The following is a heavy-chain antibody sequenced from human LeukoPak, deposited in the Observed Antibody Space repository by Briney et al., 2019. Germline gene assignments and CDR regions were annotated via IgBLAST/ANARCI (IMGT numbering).Heavy chain of an antibody. D-gene: IGHD2-2*01. CDR3: ARDCSSISCQDWVSFDY. J-gene: IGHJ4*02. CDR2: INPGIGST. V-gene: IGHV1-46*01. CDR1: GYIFTDYS. Sequence: ASVKVSCKTSGYIFTDYSLHWVRQAPGQGLEWMGIINPGIGSTNYAQKFQGRVTMTRDTSTSTVYIEVSSLRSEDTAVYYCARDCSSISCQDWVSFDYWGQGTLVTVSS.